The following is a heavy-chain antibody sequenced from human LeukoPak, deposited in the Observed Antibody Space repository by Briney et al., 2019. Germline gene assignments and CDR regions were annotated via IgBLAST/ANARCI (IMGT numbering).Heavy chain of an antibody. CDR2: ISYDGATE. J-gene: IGHJ4*02. Sequence: GGSLRLSCLVSGFKFRDYGMQWVRQAPGKGLEWVAHISYDGATEHYADSVRGRFTVSRDDSKDTAYLQMDSLRPEDTASYFCAKVGFGFDYWGQGTVVTVSS. D-gene: IGHD3-16*01. CDR3: AKVGFGFDY. V-gene: IGHV3-30*18. CDR1: GFKFRDYG.